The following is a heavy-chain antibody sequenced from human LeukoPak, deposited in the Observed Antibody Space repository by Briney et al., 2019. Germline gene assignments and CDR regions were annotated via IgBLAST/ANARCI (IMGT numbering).Heavy chain of an antibody. CDR1: GYTFTSYG. Sequence: ASVKVSCKASGYTFTSYGISLVRQAPGQGLEWMGWISAYNGNTNYAQKLQGRVTMTTDTSTSTAYMELRSLRSDDTAVYYCARGSKKFTNFGVVTGSDWFDPWGQGTLVTVSS. J-gene: IGHJ5*02. V-gene: IGHV1-18*01. CDR3: ARGSKKFTNFGVVTGSDWFDP. CDR2: ISAYNGNT. D-gene: IGHD3-3*01.